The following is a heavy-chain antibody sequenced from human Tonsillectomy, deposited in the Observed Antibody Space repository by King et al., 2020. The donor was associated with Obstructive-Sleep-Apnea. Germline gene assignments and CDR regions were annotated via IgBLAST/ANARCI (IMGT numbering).Heavy chain of an antibody. V-gene: IGHV1-46*01. CDR1: GYTFTNYH. CDR3: ARDVAGGDYFDH. CDR2: IDSSSGST. D-gene: IGHD3-10*01. J-gene: IGHJ4*02. Sequence: QLVQSGAEVKKPGASVKVSCPSSGYTFTNYHMHWVRQAPGQGLEWMGIIDSSSGSTRYTQKFQGRVTLTRDTSTRTLYLDLSILRAEDTAGYYCARDVAGGDYFDHWGQGTLVTVSS.